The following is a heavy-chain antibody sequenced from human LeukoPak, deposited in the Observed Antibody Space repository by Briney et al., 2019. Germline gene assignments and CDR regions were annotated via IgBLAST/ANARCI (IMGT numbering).Heavy chain of an antibody. CDR2: ISNTGSVI. D-gene: IGHD6-6*01. CDR3: AKDISARIGFDS. J-gene: IGHJ4*02. CDR1: GSTFRSHT. Sequence: PGGSLRLSCAASGSTFRSHTMNWVRQAPGKGLEWISYISNTGSVIYYADSVKGRFTISRVNAKNSLYLQMNSLRAEDTAVYYCAKDISARIGFDSWGQGTLVTVSS. V-gene: IGHV3-48*04.